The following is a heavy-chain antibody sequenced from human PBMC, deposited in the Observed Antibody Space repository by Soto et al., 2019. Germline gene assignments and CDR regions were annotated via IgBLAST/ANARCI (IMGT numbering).Heavy chain of an antibody. J-gene: IGHJ4*02. D-gene: IGHD2-15*01. CDR2: IYSGGST. CDR1: GFTVSSNY. Sequence: GGSLRLSCAASGFTVSSNYMSWVRQAPGKGLEWVSVIYSGGSTYYADSVKGRFTISRDNSKNTLYLQMNSLRAEDTAVYYCASDSGREGFTSTRTPVYWGQGTLVTVYS. CDR3: ASDSGREGFTSTRTPVY. V-gene: IGHV3-53*01.